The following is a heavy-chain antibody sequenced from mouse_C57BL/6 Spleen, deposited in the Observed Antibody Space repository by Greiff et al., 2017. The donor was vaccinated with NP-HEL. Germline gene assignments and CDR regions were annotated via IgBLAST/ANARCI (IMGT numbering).Heavy chain of an antibody. CDR1: GYTFTSYT. D-gene: IGHD1-1*01. CDR2: INPSSGYT. CDR3: ARNGGCSIYDYYAMDY. J-gene: IGHJ4*01. Sequence: VQLQQSGAELARPGASVKMSCKASGYTFTSYTMHWVKQRPGQGLEWIGYINPSSGYTKYNQKFKDKATLTADKSSSTAYMQLSSLTSEDSAVYYCARNGGCSIYDYYAMDYWGQGTSVTVSS. V-gene: IGHV1-4*01.